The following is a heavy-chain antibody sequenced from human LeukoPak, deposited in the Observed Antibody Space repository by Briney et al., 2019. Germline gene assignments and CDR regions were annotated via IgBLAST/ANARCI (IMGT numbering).Heavy chain of an antibody. Sequence: SETLSLTCTVSGGSISSYYWSWIRQPPGKGLEWIGYIYYSGSTNYNPSLKSRVTISVDTSKNQFSLKLSSVTAADTAVYYCARGSDYYYYYYMDVWGKGTTVTVFS. J-gene: IGHJ6*03. CDR1: GGSISSYY. CDR3: ARGSDYYYYYYMDV. V-gene: IGHV4-59*01. CDR2: IYYSGST.